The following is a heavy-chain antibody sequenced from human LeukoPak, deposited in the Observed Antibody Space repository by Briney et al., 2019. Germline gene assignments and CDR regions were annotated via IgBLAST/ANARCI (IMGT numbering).Heavy chain of an antibody. CDR2: IYYSGST. J-gene: IGHJ3*02. CDR1: GGSIGIYY. Sequence: SETLSLTGTVSGGSIGIYYWSWIRQPPGKPLEWIGYIYYSGSTNYNPSLESRVTISVDTSKNQFCLKLRSVTAADTAVYYCARGRYLGAFDIWGQGTMVTVSS. V-gene: IGHV4-59*01. D-gene: IGHD3-9*01. CDR3: ARGRYLGAFDI.